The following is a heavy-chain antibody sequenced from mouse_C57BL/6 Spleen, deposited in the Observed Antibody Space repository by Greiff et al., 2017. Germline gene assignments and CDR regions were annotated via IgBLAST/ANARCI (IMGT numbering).Heavy chain of an antibody. CDR3: ARHAQIYYYGSSSGYAMDY. Sequence: QVHVKQSGAELVKPGASVKLSCKASGYTFTEYTIHWVKQRSGQGLEWIGWFYPGSGSIKYNEKFKDKATLTADKSSSTVYMELSRLTSEDSAVYFCARHAQIYYYGSSSGYAMDYWGQGTSVTVSS. CDR1: GYTFTEYT. D-gene: IGHD1-1*01. V-gene: IGHV1-62-2*01. CDR2: FYPGSGSI. J-gene: IGHJ4*01.